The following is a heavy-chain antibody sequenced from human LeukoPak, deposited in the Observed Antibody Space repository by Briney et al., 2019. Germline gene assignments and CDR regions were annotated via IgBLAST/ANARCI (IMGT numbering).Heavy chain of an antibody. D-gene: IGHD6-6*01. V-gene: IGHV3-30*18. CDR1: GFAFSDYG. Sequence: GGSLRLSCVASGFAFSDYGMDWVRQAPGKGLEWVAVISPDGSSTYYADSVKGRFTISRDNSKNTLYLQMNSLRAEDTAVYYCAKLLDSSSSVDYWGQGTLVTVSS. CDR3: AKLLDSSSSVDY. CDR2: ISPDGSST. J-gene: IGHJ4*02.